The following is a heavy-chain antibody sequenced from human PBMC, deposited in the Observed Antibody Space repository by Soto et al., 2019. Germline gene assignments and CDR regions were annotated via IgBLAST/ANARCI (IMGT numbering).Heavy chain of an antibody. Sequence: VASVKVSCKASGYTFTSHGISWVRQAPGQGLEWMGWISAYNGNTNYAQKLQGRVTMTTDTSTSTAYMELRSLRSDDTAVYYCARVIYYDSSGYYWPESLDYWGQGTLVTVSS. CDR3: ARVIYYDSSGYYWPESLDY. V-gene: IGHV1-18*04. CDR1: GYTFTSHG. CDR2: ISAYNGNT. J-gene: IGHJ4*02. D-gene: IGHD3-22*01.